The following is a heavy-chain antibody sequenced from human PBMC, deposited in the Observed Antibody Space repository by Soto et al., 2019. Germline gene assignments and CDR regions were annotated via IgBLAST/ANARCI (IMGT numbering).Heavy chain of an antibody. CDR2: IYPGDSDT. D-gene: IGHD1-26*01. J-gene: IGHJ4*02. V-gene: IGHV5-51*01. CDR1: GYSFTSYW. CDR3: ATMGVGATTGGVLFDY. Sequence: GESLKISCKGSGYSFTSYWIGWVRQMPGKGLEWMGIIYPGDSDTRYSPSFQGQVTISADKSISTAYLQWSSLKASDTAMYYCATMGVGATTGGVLFDYWGQGTLVTVSS.